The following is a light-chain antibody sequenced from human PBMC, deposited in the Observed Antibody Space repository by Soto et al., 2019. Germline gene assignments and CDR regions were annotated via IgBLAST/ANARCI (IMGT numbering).Light chain of an antibody. J-gene: IGKJ1*01. V-gene: IGKV3D-20*01. CDR3: QQYVTSSPRT. CDR1: QGVSGN. CDR2: DAS. Sequence: EIVMTQSPATLSVSPGERATLSCRASQGVSGNLAWYQQKPGLAPRLLIYDASSRATGIPDRFSGSGSGTDFTLTISRLEPEDFAVYYCQQYVTSSPRTFGQGTKVDIK.